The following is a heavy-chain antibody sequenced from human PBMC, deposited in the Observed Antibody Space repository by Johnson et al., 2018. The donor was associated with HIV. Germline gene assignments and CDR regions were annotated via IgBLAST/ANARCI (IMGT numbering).Heavy chain of an antibody. J-gene: IGHJ3*02. CDR2: VNRNGGSK. CDR1: QFTLSSHY. Sequence: QLVESGGGLAKPAWSPTLSCAASQFTLSSHYMNCVRQAPGIGLELVGQVNRNGGSKYLTDSVKGRFTISRDDSKSIAYLQMNSLKTEDTAVYYCTRAYSSSWYRDDAFDIWGQGTMVTVFS. D-gene: IGHD6-13*01. V-gene: IGHV3-25*03. CDR3: TRAYSSSWYRDDAFDI.